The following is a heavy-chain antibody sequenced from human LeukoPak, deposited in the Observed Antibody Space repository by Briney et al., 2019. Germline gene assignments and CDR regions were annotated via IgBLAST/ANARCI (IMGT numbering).Heavy chain of an antibody. CDR2: ISSSSSYI. CDR3: ASAYGDYPNWFDP. J-gene: IGHJ5*02. Sequence: GGSLRLSCAASGSTFSSYSVNWVRQAPGKGLEWVSSISSSSSYIYYADSVKGRFTISRDNAKNSLYLQMNSLRAEDTAVYYCASAYGDYPNWFDPWGQGTLVTVSS. CDR1: GSTFSSYS. V-gene: IGHV3-21*01. D-gene: IGHD4-17*01.